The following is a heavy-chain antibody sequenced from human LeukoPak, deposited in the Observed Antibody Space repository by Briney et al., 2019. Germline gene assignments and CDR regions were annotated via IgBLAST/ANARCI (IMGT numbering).Heavy chain of an antibody. J-gene: IGHJ4*02. Sequence: GGSLRLSCAASGFTFSSYSMNWVRQAPGKGLEWVSSISSSSSYIYYADSVKGRFTISRDNSKNTLYLQMNSLRAEDTAVYYCAKAARGYDILTGYYNGYYFDYWGQGTLVTVSS. D-gene: IGHD3-9*01. V-gene: IGHV3-21*04. CDR2: ISSSSSYI. CDR3: AKAARGYDILTGYYNGYYFDY. CDR1: GFTFSSYS.